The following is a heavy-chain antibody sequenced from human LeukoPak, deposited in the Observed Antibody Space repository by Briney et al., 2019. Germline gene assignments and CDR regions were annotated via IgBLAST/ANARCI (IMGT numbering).Heavy chain of an antibody. D-gene: IGHD6-13*01. CDR2: ISSNSRYI. CDR3: ARVAEAAAFDS. Sequence: GGSLRLSCAASGFTFSTYSMNWVRQAPGKGLEWVSSISSNSRYIYYADSMRGRFTISRDNAKNSLYLQMNSLKLEDTAVYYCARVAEAAAFDSWGQGTLVTVSS. J-gene: IGHJ4*02. CDR1: GFTFSTYS. V-gene: IGHV3-21*06.